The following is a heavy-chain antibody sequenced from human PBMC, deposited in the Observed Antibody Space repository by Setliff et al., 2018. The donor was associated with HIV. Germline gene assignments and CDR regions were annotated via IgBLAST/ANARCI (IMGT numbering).Heavy chain of an antibody. CDR3: ARAYFGSGIYY. Sequence: PSETLSLTCTVSGGSISSYYWSWMRQPPGKGLEWIGEITHSGSTNYNPSLKSRVTISVDTSKNQFSLKLYSVTAADTAVYYCARAYFGSGIYYWGQGTLVTVSS. V-gene: IGHV4-59*08. D-gene: IGHD3-10*01. J-gene: IGHJ4*02. CDR2: ITHSGST. CDR1: GGSISSYY.